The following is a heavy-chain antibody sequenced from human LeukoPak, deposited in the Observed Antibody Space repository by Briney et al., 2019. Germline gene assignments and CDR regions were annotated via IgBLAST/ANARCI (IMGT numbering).Heavy chain of an antibody. CDR2: IYDSGT. J-gene: IGHJ4*02. D-gene: IGHD3-9*01. CDR3: ARHILTAGSNE. CDR1: GGSINGYY. V-gene: IGHV4-59*08. Sequence: SETLSLTCTVSGGSINGYYCSWIRQPPGKGLEWIGHIYDSGTRYNPSLKSQVTISVDTSKTQISLKLSSMTAADTAVYYCARHILTAGSNEWGQGTLVTVSS.